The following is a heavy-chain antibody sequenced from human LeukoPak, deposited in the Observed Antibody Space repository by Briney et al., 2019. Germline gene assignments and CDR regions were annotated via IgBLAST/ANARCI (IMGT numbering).Heavy chain of an antibody. J-gene: IGHJ4*02. D-gene: IGHD1-1*01. Sequence: SETLSLTCTVSAGSISSTSYYWGWIRQSPGKGLEWIGSIYYSGDTYYNPSLKSRVTISVDTSKNQFSLKVTSVTAADTAVYYREGADREEAYNHRIDYWGQGTLVTVSS. CDR3: EGADREEAYNHRIDY. V-gene: IGHV4-39*01. CDR1: AGSISSTSYY. CDR2: IYYSGDT.